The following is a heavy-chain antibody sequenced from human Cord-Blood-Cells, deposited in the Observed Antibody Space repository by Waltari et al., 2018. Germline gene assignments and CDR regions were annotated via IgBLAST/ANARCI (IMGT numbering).Heavy chain of an antibody. CDR3: ARGDDSSGYSTFDY. V-gene: IGHV4-34*01. CDR2: INHSGST. Sequence: QVQLQQWGAGLLKPSETLSLTCAVSGGSFSGSYWSWIRQPPGKGLEWIGEINHSGSTNYNPSLKSRVTISVDTSKNQFSLKLSSVTAADTAVYYCARGDDSSGYSTFDYWGQGTLVTVSS. D-gene: IGHD3-22*01. CDR1: GGSFSGSY. J-gene: IGHJ4*02.